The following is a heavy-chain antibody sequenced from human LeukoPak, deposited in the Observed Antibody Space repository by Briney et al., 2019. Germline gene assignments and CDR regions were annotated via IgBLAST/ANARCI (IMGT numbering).Heavy chain of an antibody. CDR2: ISAYNGDT. J-gene: IGHJ4*02. CDR1: GYTFTSYG. D-gene: IGHD3-22*01. V-gene: IGHV1-18*01. Sequence: GASVKVSCKASGYTFTSYGISWVRQAPGQGLEWMGWISAYNGDTNYAQKLQGRVTMTTDTSTSTAYMELRSLRSDDTAVYYCARMPVDSSGYPWGGPFDYWGQGTLVTVSS. CDR3: ARMPVDSSGYPWGGPFDY.